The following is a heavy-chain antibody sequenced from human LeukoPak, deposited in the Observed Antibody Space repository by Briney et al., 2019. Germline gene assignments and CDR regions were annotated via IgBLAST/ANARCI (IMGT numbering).Heavy chain of an antibody. J-gene: IGHJ3*02. D-gene: IGHD1-26*01. Sequence: ASVKVSCKVSGYTLTELSMHWVRQAPGKGLEWMGGFDPEDGETIYAQKFQGRVTMTEDTSTDTAYMELSSLRSEDTAVYYCATLESYGSYSLDAFDIWGQGTMVTVSS. CDR2: FDPEDGET. CDR3: ATLESYGSYSLDAFDI. V-gene: IGHV1-24*01. CDR1: GYTLTELS.